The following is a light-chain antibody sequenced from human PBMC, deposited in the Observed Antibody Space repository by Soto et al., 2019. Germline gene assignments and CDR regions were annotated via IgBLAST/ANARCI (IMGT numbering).Light chain of an antibody. CDR2: NAS. Sequence: DSQMTQSPSTLSASVGDRVTISCRASQSISSWLAWYQQKPWKAPKLLIYNASSLGSGVTSRFSGSGSGADFTLTISSLQPDYCANDCCQPYSSYPPSFGGGTNVEIK. CDR3: QPYSSYPPS. J-gene: IGKJ4*01. V-gene: IGKV1-5*03. CDR1: QSISSW.